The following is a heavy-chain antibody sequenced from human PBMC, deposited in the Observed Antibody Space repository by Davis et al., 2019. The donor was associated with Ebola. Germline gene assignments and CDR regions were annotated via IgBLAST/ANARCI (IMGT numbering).Heavy chain of an antibody. CDR1: GFSFSTHW. Sequence: PGGSLRLSCAASGFSFSTHWMSWVRQAPGKGLEWVANIKPDGSFRDYLCAVRGRFTISRDNAKNSLDLQMNTLRAEDTAVYFCAKHGTPTAIGGQGTLVTVSS. J-gene: IGHJ4*02. CDR3: AKHGTPTAI. D-gene: IGHD2-2*01. V-gene: IGHV3-7*03. CDR2: IKPDGSFR.